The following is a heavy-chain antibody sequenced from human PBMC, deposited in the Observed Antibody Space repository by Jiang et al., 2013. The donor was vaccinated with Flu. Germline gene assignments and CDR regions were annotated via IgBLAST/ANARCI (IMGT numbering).Heavy chain of an antibody. CDR1: GGTFSSYA. V-gene: IGHV1-69*01. CDR3: ARVYPYSSGWAGENWFDP. D-gene: IGHD6-19*01. Sequence: VESGAEVKKPGSSVKVSCKASGGTFSSYAISWVRQAPGQGLEWMGGIIPIFGTANYAQKFQGRVTITADESTSTAYMELSSLRSEDTAVYYCARVYPYSSGWAGENWFDPWGQGTLVTVSS. CDR2: IIPIFGTA. J-gene: IGHJ5*02.